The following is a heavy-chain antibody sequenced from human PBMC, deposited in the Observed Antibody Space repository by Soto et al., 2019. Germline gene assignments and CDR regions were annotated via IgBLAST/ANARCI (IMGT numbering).Heavy chain of an antibody. CDR3: VRDYSGSSFDY. Sequence: SETLSLTCAVSGYSISSGYYWGLFRQPPGKGLEWIGSMYHSGSTDYNPSLKSRITISVDTSKNQFSLKLRSATAADTAVYYCVRDYSGSSFDYWGQGTLVTVS. D-gene: IGHD1-26*01. J-gene: IGHJ4*02. V-gene: IGHV4-38-2*02. CDR2: MYHSGST. CDR1: GYSISSGYY.